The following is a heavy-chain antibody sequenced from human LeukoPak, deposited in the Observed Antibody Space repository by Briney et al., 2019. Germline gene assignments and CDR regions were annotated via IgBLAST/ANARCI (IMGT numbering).Heavy chain of an antibody. CDR2: IYSGGST. Sequence: PGGSLRLSCAASGFTVSSNYMSWIRQAPGKGLEWDSVIYSGGSTYYADSVKGRFTISRDNSKNTLYLQMNSLRAEDTAVYYCARIPAGTLFDYWGQGTLVTVSS. D-gene: IGHD6-19*01. CDR1: GFTVSSNY. J-gene: IGHJ4*02. V-gene: IGHV3-66*01. CDR3: ARIPAGTLFDY.